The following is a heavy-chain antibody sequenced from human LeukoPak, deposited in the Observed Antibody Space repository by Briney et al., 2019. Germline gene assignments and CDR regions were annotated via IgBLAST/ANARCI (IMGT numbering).Heavy chain of an antibody. CDR1: GGSISSSSYY. Sequence: SETLSLTCTVSGGSISSSSYYWGWIRQPPGKGLEWIGSIYYSGSTYYNPSLKSRVTISVDTSKNQFSLKLSSVTAADTAVYYCARERGLLWFRDPTGIWGQGTLVTVSS. V-gene: IGHV4-39*07. CDR3: ARERGLLWFRDPTGI. D-gene: IGHD3-10*01. CDR2: IYYSGST. J-gene: IGHJ4*02.